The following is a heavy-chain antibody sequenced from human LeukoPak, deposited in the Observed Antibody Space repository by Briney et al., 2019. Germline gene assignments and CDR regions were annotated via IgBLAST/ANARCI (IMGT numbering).Heavy chain of an antibody. CDR1: GYSISSGYY. Sequence: SETLSLTCTVSGYSISSGYYWGWIRQPPGKGLEWIGIIYHSGSTYYNPSLKSRVTISVDTSKNQFSLKLSSVTAADTAVYYCASPAGDYYDSSGYYFPFDYWGQGTLVTVSS. CDR3: ASPAGDYYDSSGYYFPFDY. D-gene: IGHD3-22*01. V-gene: IGHV4-38-2*02. J-gene: IGHJ4*02. CDR2: IYHSGST.